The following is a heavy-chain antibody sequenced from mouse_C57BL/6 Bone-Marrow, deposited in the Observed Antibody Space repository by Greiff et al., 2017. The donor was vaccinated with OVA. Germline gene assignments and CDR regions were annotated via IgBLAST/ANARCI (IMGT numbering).Heavy chain of an antibody. J-gene: IGHJ2*01. CDR1: GYSITSGYY. D-gene: IGHD4-1*01. V-gene: IGHV3-6*01. Sequence: EVQLVESGPGLVKPSQSLSLTCSVTGYSITSGYYWNWIRQFPGNKLEWMGYISYDGSNNYNPSLKNRISITRDTSKNQFFLKLNSVTTEDTATYYCASNSWDADYWGQGTTLTVSS. CDR2: ISYDGSN. CDR3: ASNSWDADY.